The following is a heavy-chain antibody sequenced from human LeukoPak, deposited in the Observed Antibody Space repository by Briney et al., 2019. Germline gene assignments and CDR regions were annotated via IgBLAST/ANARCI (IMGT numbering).Heavy chain of an antibody. CDR1: GFTFSSYG. CDR2: IWYDGSNK. Sequence: PGGSLRLSCAASGFTFSSYGMHWVRQAPGKGLEWVAFIWYDGSNKYYADSVKGRFTISRDNSKNTLYMQMNSLRAEDTALYYCARGTTMVRGVISGYFDYWGQGTLVTVSS. D-gene: IGHD3-10*01. J-gene: IGHJ4*02. V-gene: IGHV3-33*01. CDR3: ARGTTMVRGVISGYFDY.